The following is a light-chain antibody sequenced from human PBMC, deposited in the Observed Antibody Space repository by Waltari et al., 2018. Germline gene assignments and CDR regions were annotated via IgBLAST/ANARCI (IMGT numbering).Light chain of an antibody. CDR3: CSHAGSGTFWV. J-gene: IGLJ2*01. Sequence: QSVLTQPAAVSGSPGQSITISCTGTSRDVGGYNYVPWYQRHPGKAPKVMIFDVSKRPSGVSDRFSGSKSGNTASLTISGLQAEDEADYYCCSHAGSGTFWVFGGGTKLTVL. V-gene: IGLV2-23*02. CDR1: SRDVGGYNY. CDR2: DVS.